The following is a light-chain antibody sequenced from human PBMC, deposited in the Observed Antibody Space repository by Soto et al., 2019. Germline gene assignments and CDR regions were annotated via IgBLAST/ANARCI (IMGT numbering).Light chain of an antibody. CDR2: MNN. CDR1: TSNIGSNY. J-gene: IGLJ2*01. V-gene: IGLV1-47*01. CDR3: AAWDDSLSGRV. Sequence: QSVLTQPPSASGTPGQRVTISCSGSTSNIGSNYVYWYQQLPGTSPKLLIYMNNQRPSGVPDRFSGSKSGTSASLAISGLRSEDAADYYCAAWDDSLSGRVFGGGTKITVL.